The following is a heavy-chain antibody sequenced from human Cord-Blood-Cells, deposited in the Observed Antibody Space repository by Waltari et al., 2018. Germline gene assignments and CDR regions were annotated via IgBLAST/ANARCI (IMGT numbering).Heavy chain of an antibody. CDR1: GGSFSGYY. D-gene: IGHD1-26*01. CDR2: INHSGST. J-gene: IGHJ4*02. CDR3: ARQVKVGATDY. Sequence: QVQLQQWGAGLLKPSETLSLTCAVYGGSFSGYYWSWSRQPPGKGLEWIGEINHSGSTNYNPSLKSRVTISVDTSKNQFSLKLSSVTAADTAVYYCARQVKVGATDYWGQGTLVTVSS. V-gene: IGHV4-34*01.